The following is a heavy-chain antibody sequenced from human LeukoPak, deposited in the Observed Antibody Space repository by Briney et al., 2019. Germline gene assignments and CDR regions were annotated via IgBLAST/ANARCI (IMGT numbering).Heavy chain of an antibody. CDR3: ARDPHYLYSSSWYYFDY. Sequence: ASVKVSCKASGYTFTSYAMHWVRQAPGQRLEWMGWINAGNGNTKYSQKFQGRVTITRDTSASTAYMELSSLRSEDTAVYYCARDPHYLYSSSWYYFDYWGQGTLVTVSS. CDR2: INAGNGNT. V-gene: IGHV1-3*01. CDR1: GYTFTSYA. J-gene: IGHJ4*02. D-gene: IGHD6-13*01.